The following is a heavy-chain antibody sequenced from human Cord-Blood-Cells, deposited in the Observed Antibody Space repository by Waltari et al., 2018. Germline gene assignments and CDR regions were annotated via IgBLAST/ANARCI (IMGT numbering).Heavy chain of an antibody. CDR1: GGSISSSSYY. CDR3: ARQRSYYDILTGYYAFDI. D-gene: IGHD3-9*01. CDR2: IYYSGST. Sequence: QLQLQESGPGLVKPSETLSLTCTVSGGSISSSSYYWGWIRQPPGKGLEWIGSIYYSGSTYYNPSLKSRVTISVDTSKNQFSLKLSSVTAADTAVYYCARQRSYYDILTGYYAFDIWGQGTMVTVSS. J-gene: IGHJ3*02. V-gene: IGHV4-39*01.